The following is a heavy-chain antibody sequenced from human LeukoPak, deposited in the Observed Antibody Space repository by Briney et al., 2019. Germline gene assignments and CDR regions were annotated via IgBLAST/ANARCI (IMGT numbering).Heavy chain of an antibody. Sequence: ASVKVSCKASGYTFTSYGISWVRQAPGQGLEWMGWISACNGHTNYAQKFQGRVTMTTDTSTSTASMELRSLSSDDTAVYYCASLTTQKCQLTGKWFDPWGQGTLVTVSS. CDR3: ASLTTQKCQLTGKWFDP. V-gene: IGHV1-18*01. D-gene: IGHD1-14*01. J-gene: IGHJ5*02. CDR1: GYTFTSYG. CDR2: ISACNGHT.